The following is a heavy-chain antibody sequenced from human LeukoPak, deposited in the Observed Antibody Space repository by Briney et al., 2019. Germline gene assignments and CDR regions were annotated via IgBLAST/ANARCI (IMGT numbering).Heavy chain of an antibody. Sequence: PSETLSLTCNVSGASISTYYWSWIRQPPWQGLEWIGYIYYSGSTSYNPSLKSRVTISVDSSKNQFSLKLSSVTAADTAVYYCARYAYSYGGYYFDYWGQGTLVTVSS. V-gene: IGHV4-59*01. D-gene: IGHD5-18*01. J-gene: IGHJ4*02. CDR1: GASISTYY. CDR3: ARYAYSYGGYYFDY. CDR2: IYYSGST.